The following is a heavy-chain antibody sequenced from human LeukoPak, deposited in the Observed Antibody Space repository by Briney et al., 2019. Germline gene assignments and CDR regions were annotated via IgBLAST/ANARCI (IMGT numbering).Heavy chain of an antibody. V-gene: IGHV3-48*04. CDR3: ARHFWGSYYYYYMDV. CDR2: IDSSSTTI. CDR1: GYTFSGYS. Sequence: GGSLRLSCAASGYTFSGYSMNWVRQAPGKGLDWVSYIDSSSTTIYHADSVKGRFTISRDNAKNSLYLQMSSLRAEDTAIYYCARHFWGSYYYYYMDVWGKWTTVTLSS. J-gene: IGHJ6*03. D-gene: IGHD7-27*01.